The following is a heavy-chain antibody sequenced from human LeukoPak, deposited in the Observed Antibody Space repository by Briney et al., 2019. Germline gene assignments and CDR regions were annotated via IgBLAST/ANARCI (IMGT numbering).Heavy chain of an antibody. J-gene: IGHJ5*02. CDR2: ISAYNGNT. D-gene: IGHD6-13*01. CDR3: ARDPSSRQLVQGAPNWFDP. CDR1: GYTFTSYG. V-gene: IGHV1-18*01. Sequence: ASVKVSCKASGYTFTSYGISWVRQAPGQGLEWMGWISAYNGNTNYAQKLQGRVTMTTDTSTSTACMELRSLRSDDTAVYYCARDPSSRQLVQGAPNWFDPWGQGTLVTVSS.